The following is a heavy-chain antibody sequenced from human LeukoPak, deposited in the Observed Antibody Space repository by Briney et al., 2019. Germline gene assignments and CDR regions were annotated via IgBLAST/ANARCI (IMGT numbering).Heavy chain of an antibody. CDR2: ISSSSSYI. D-gene: IGHD3-22*01. CDR1: GFTFSSYS. V-gene: IGHV3-21*01. Sequence: GGSLRLSCAASGFTFSSYSMNWVRQAPGKGLEWVSSISSSSSYIYYADSVKGRFTISRDNAKNSLYLQMNSLRAEDTAVYYCARVGYYYDSSGRTNDAFDSWGQGTMVTVSS. J-gene: IGHJ3*02. CDR3: ARVGYYYDSSGRTNDAFDS.